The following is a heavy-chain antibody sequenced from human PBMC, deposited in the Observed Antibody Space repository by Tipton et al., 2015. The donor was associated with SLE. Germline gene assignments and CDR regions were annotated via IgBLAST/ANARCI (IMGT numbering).Heavy chain of an antibody. CDR1: GGSINSHF. Sequence: LRLSCTVSGGSINSHFWSWIRQPPGKGLEWIGYISYTGNTNFNPSLKSRVTMSVATSKNQFSLRLTSVTATDTAVYYCATLTRRGGRGLDYYYMDVWGKGTTVTVSS. CDR2: ISYTGNT. J-gene: IGHJ6*03. D-gene: IGHD2-21*01. V-gene: IGHV4-59*11. CDR3: ATLTRRGGRGLDYYYMDV.